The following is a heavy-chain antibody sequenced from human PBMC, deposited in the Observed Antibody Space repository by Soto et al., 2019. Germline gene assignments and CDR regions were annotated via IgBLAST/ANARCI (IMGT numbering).Heavy chain of an antibody. CDR2: IYHSGGT. CDR1: GGSITSTNW. CDR3: ARGISTTSAFNYFDP. D-gene: IGHD2-2*01. J-gene: IGHJ5*02. V-gene: IGHV4-4*02. Sequence: PSETLSLTCAVSGGSITSTNWWSWVRQPAGKGLEWIGEIYHSGGTSYNPSLRSRVTISVDKSQNQFSLKLSSVTAADTALYYCARGISTTSAFNYFDPWDQGTLVTVSS.